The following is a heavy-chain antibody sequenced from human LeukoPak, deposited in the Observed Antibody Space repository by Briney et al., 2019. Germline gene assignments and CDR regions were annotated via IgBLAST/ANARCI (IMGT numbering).Heavy chain of an antibody. V-gene: IGHV3-48*03. CDR3: ARQLLWFGEFVGYFDY. CDR2: ISSSGSTI. D-gene: IGHD3-10*01. J-gene: IGHJ4*02. CDR1: GFTFSSYE. Sequence: GGSLRLSRAASGFTFSSYEMNWVRQAPGKGLEWVSYISSSGSTIYYADSVKGRFTISRDNAKNSLYLQMNSLRAEDTAVYYCARQLLWFGEFVGYFDYWGQGTLVTVSS.